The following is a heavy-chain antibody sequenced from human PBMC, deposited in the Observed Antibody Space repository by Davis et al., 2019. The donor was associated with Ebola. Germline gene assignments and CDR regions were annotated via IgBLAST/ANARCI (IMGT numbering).Heavy chain of an antibody. V-gene: IGHV6-1*01. Sequence: HSQTLSLTCAISGDSVSSAGWNWIRQSPSRGLEWLGRTYYKSKWYNDYAVSVKGRITINVDTSKNQFSLQLNSVTPEDTALYYCARGWFRGGMDVWGEGTTVTVSS. D-gene: IGHD3-10*01. CDR1: GDSVSSAG. CDR3: ARGWFRGGMDV. CDR2: TYYKSKWYN. J-gene: IGHJ6*04.